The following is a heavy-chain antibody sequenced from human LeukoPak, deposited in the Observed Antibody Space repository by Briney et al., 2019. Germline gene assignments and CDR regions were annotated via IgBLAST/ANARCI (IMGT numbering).Heavy chain of an antibody. CDR3: ARGVVGYDFWSGYYNSDY. CDR1: GYTFTSYD. Sequence: ASVKVSCKASGYTFTSYDINWVRQATGQGLEWMGWMNPNSGNTGYAQKFQGRVTITRNTSISTAYMELSSLRTEDTAVYYCARGVVGYDFWSGYYNSDYWGQGTLVTVSS. CDR2: MNPNSGNT. V-gene: IGHV1-8*03. D-gene: IGHD3-3*01. J-gene: IGHJ4*02.